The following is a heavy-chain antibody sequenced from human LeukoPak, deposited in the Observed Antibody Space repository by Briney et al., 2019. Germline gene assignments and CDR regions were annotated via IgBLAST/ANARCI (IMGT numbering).Heavy chain of an antibody. V-gene: IGHV3-7*01. CDR1: GFTFSSYW. J-gene: IGHJ5*02. Sequence: PGGSLRLSCAASGFTFSSYWMTWVRLAPGKGLEWVANIKQDGREKYYVDSVKGRFTVSRDNAKNSLYLQMNSLRAEDTALYYCARYSSSSGWLDPWGQGTLVTASS. D-gene: IGHD6-6*01. CDR2: IKQDGREK. CDR3: ARYSSSSGWLDP.